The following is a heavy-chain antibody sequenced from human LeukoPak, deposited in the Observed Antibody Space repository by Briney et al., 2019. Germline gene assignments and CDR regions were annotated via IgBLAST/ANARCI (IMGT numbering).Heavy chain of an antibody. CDR2: FDPEDGET. CDR1: GYTLTELS. D-gene: IGHD2-2*02. CDR3: ARVLVYCSSTSCYTGESWFDP. Sequence: ASVKVSCKVSGYTLTELSMHWVRQAPGKGLEWMGGFDPEDGETIYAQKFQGRVTMTEDTSTDTAYMELRSLRSDDTAVYYCARVLVYCSSTSCYTGESWFDPWGQGTLVTVSS. J-gene: IGHJ5*02. V-gene: IGHV1-24*01.